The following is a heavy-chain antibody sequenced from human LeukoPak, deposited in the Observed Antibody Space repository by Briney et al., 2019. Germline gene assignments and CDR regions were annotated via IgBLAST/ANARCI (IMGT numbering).Heavy chain of an antibody. V-gene: IGHV3-23*01. J-gene: IGHJ4*02. Sequence: GGSLRLSCAASGFTFSSYGMSWVRQAPGKGLEWVSAISGSGGSTYYADSVRGRFTISRDNSKNTLYLQMNSLRAEDTAVYYCAKDARRGQVRVAANPDYWGQGTLVTVSS. CDR1: GFTFSSYG. D-gene: IGHD6-19*01. CDR3: AKDARRGQVRVAANPDY. CDR2: ISGSGGST.